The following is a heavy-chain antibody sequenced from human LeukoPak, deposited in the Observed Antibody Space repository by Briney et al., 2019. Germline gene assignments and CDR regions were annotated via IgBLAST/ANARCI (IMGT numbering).Heavy chain of an antibody. D-gene: IGHD2-2*01. CDR3: ARDPGVVPAPYYYYYYMDV. CDR2: IYTSGST. J-gene: IGHJ6*03. V-gene: IGHV4-4*07. Sequence: SETLSLTCTVSGGSISSYYWSWIRQPAGKGLEWIGRIYTSGSTNYNPSLKSRVTMSVDTSKNQFSLKLSSVTAADTAVYYCARDPGVVPAPYYYYYYMDVWGKGTTVTISS. CDR1: GGSISSYY.